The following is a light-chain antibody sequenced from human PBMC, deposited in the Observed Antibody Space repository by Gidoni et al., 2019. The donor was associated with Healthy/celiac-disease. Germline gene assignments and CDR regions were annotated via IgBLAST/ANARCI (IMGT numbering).Light chain of an antibody. V-gene: IGLV3-1*01. J-gene: IGLJ2*01. CDR2: QDS. CDR3: QAWDSSTYVV. CDR1: QLGDKY. Sequence: SYELTQPPSLSVSPGQTASITCSGDQLGDKYACWYQQKPGQAPVLVIYQDSKRPSGIPDRFSGSNSGNTATLIISGTQAMDEADYYCQAWDSSTYVVFGGGTKLTVL.